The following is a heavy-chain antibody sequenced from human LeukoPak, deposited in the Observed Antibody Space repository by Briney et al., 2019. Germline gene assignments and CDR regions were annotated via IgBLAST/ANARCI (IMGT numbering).Heavy chain of an antibody. CDR3: ARVRHYDFDY. D-gene: IGHD3-10*01. J-gene: IGHJ4*02. CDR1: GGSISSSSYY. Sequence: SETLSLTCTVSGGSISSSSYYWGWIRQPPGKGLEWIGSIYYSGSTYYNPSLKSRVTISVDTSKNQFSLKLSSVTAADTAVYYCARVRHYDFDYWGQGTLVTVSS. V-gene: IGHV4-39*07. CDR2: IYYSGST.